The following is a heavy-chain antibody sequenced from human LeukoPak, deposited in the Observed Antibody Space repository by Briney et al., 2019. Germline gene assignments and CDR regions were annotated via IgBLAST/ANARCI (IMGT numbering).Heavy chain of an antibody. D-gene: IGHD6-19*01. CDR2: ISAYNGNT. V-gene: IGHV1-18*01. Sequence: ASVKVSCKASGYMFTSYGLSWVRQAPGQGLEWMGWISAYNGNTRYAQKFQGRVTMTTGTSTRTAYMEMRSLRSDDTAVYYCARDRRGRAVANPYYYNGMDVWGEGTTVTVSS. CDR1: GYMFTSYG. CDR3: ARDRRGRAVANPYYYNGMDV. J-gene: IGHJ6*04.